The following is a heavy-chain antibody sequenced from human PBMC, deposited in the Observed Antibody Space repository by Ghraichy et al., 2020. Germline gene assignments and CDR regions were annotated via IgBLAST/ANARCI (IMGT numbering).Heavy chain of an antibody. J-gene: IGHJ5*02. CDR3: ARVELAAAGTGWFDP. CDR2: IYYSGST. Sequence: SLTCTVSGGSISSYYWSWIRQPPGKGLEWIGYIYYSGSTNYNPSLKSRVTISVDTSKNQFSLKLSSVTAADTAVYYCARVELAAAGTGWFDPWGQGTLVTVSS. D-gene: IGHD6-13*01. CDR1: GGSISSYY. V-gene: IGHV4-59*01.